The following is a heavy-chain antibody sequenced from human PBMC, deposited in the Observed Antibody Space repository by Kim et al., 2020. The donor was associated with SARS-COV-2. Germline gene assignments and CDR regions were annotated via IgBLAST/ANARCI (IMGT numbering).Heavy chain of an antibody. J-gene: IGHJ3*02. CDR1: GDSVSSGSYY. Sequence: SETLSLTCTVSGDSVSSGSYYWSWIRQPPGKGLEWIGYSYYSGSTNYNPSLKSRVTISVNTSKNQFSLKLRSVTAADTAVYYCARVSGSSEAFDIWGQGTMVTVSS. D-gene: IGHD3-10*01. CDR3: ARVSGSSEAFDI. CDR2: SYYSGST. V-gene: IGHV4-61*01.